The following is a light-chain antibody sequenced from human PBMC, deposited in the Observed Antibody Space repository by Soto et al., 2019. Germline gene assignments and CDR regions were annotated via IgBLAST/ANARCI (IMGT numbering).Light chain of an antibody. Sequence: QSALTQPASVSGSPGQSITISCTGTSSDVGGYNYVSWYQQHPGKAPKLMIYDVSNRPSGVSNRFSGYKSGNTAALTISGLQAEDEAGYYCSSYTSSSTLGHVVFGGGTKLTVL. CDR3: SSYTSSSTLGHVV. J-gene: IGLJ2*01. CDR1: SSDVGGYNY. CDR2: DVS. V-gene: IGLV2-14*01.